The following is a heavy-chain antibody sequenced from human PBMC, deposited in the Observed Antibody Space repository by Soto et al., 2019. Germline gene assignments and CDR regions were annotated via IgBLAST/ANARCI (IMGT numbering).Heavy chain of an antibody. CDR2: IIPILGIA. V-gene: IGHV1-69*02. Sequence: QVQLVQSGAEVKKPGSSVKVSCKASGGTFSSYTISWVRQAPGQGLEWMGRIIPILGIANYAQKFQGRVTITADKSTSPAYMELSSLRSEDTAVYYCARLYSGYEYATVEGWGQGTLVTVSS. CDR1: GGTFSSYT. D-gene: IGHD5-12*01. J-gene: IGHJ4*02. CDR3: ARLYSGYEYATVEG.